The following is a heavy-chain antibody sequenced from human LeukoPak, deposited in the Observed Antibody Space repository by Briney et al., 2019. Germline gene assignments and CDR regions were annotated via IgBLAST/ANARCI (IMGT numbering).Heavy chain of an antibody. D-gene: IGHD6-6*01. J-gene: IGHJ4*02. V-gene: IGHV4-59*01. CDR2: IYYSGST. CDR1: GGSISSYY. CDR3: ASHGIAARPGYFDY. Sequence: PSETLSLTCTVSGGSISSYYWSWIRQPPGKGLEWIGYIYYSGSTNYNPSLKSRVTISVDTSKNRFSLKLSSVTAADTAVYYCASHGIAARPGYFDYWGQGTLVTVSS.